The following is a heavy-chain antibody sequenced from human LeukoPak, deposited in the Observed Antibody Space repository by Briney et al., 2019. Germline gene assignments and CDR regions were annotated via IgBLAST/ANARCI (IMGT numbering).Heavy chain of an antibody. CDR1: GFTVSSNY. J-gene: IGHJ6*02. Sequence: GGSLRLSCAASGFTVSSNYMSWVRQAPGKGLEWVSVIYSGGSTYYADSVKGRFTISRDNSKNTLYLQMNSLRAEDTAVYYCARDGKGCSSTSCRGYYYYYGMDVWGQGTTVTVSS. D-gene: IGHD2-2*01. CDR2: IYSGGST. V-gene: IGHV3-53*01. CDR3: ARDGKGCSSTSCRGYYYYYGMDV.